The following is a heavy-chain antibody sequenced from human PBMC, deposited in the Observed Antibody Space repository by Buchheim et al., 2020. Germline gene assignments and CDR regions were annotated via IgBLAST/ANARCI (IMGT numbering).Heavy chain of an antibody. CDR1: GGSISSGGYS. CDR3: ARREDTAMVRGGWFDP. J-gene: IGHJ5*02. CDR2: IYHSGST. D-gene: IGHD5-18*01. Sequence: QVQLQESGPGLVKPSQTLSLTCAVSGGSISSGGYSWSWIRQPPGKGLEWIGYIYHSGSTYYNPSLKSRVTISVDRSKNQFSLKLSSVTAADTAVYYCARREDTAMVRGGWFDPWGQGTL. V-gene: IGHV4-30-2*01.